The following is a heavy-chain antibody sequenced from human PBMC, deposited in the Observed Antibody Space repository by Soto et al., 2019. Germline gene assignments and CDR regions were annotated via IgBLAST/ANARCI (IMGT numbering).Heavy chain of an antibody. V-gene: IGHV4-39*01. CDR1: GGSISSSSYY. D-gene: IGHD3-10*01. Sequence: QLQLQESGPGLVKPSETLSLTCTVSGGSISSSSYYWGWIRQPPGKGLEWIGSIYYSGNTYYNPSLTRRVTISVDPAKNKFSLKLSSVTAADTAVYYCARQYYFGSGSYYTRPFDFWGQGTLVTVSS. CDR2: IYYSGNT. J-gene: IGHJ4*02. CDR3: ARQYYFGSGSYYTRPFDF.